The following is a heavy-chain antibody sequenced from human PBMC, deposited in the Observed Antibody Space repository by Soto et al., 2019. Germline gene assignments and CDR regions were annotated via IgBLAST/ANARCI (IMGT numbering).Heavy chain of an antibody. D-gene: IGHD3-3*01. Sequence: EVQLVESGGGLVQPGGSLRLSCVASGFTFSTDSMNLVRQAPGKGLEWVAHISTSGATRYYADSVKGRFTLSRENVKTSMYLQMASLRNGDTAVYYCASFCGSCFDYGGQGTLVTVSS. CDR3: ASFCGSCFDY. CDR2: ISTSGATR. J-gene: IGHJ4*02. V-gene: IGHV3-48*02. CDR1: GFTFSTDS.